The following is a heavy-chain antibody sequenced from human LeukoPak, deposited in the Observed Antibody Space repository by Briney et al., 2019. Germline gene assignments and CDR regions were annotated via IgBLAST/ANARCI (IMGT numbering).Heavy chain of an antibody. J-gene: IGHJ4*02. CDR2: ISGSGGST. Sequence: GGSLRLSCAASGFTFSTYAMSWVRPPPGKGREWVSAISGSGGSTYYPASVKGRFTVSSDNSKNTVYLQMNSLRAEDTAVYYCAKLGNVFWDDYWGQGTLVTVSS. CDR1: GFTFSTYA. V-gene: IGHV3-23*01. CDR3: AKLGNVFWDDY. D-gene: IGHD3/OR15-3a*01.